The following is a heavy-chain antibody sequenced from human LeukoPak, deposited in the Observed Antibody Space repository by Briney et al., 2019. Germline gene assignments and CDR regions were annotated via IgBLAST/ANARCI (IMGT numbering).Heavy chain of an antibody. D-gene: IGHD4-17*01. CDR3: ARDRFNDYGDRRGIL. CDR1: RFTFSTYA. V-gene: IGHV3-23*01. CDR2: ISGSGSST. Sequence: PGGSLRLSCAASRFTFSTYAMSWVRQAPGKGLEWVSGISGSGSSTYYADSVKGRFTISRDNAKKSLYLQMNSLRAEDTAVYYCARDRFNDYGDRRGILGGQGTLVTVSS. J-gene: IGHJ4*02.